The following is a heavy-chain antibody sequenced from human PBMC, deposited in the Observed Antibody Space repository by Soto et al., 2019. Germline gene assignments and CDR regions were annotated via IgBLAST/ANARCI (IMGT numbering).Heavy chain of an antibody. V-gene: IGHV3-48*03. D-gene: IGHD3-9*01. CDR2: ISVSGSMR. J-gene: IGHJ4*03. CDR1: GFTFSSNE. Sequence: GWSLRLSCAPSGFTFSSNEMNWVRQAPGKGLEWVSYISVSGSMRFYADAVRGRFTISRDNTKKMLYLQMNSLRVEDTALYYFAPPALTATVCGQGPLPTVSS. CDR3: APPALTATV.